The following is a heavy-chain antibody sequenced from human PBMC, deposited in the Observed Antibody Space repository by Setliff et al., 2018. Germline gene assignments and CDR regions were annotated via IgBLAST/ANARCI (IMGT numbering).Heavy chain of an antibody. CDR3: ARMSTSGPHYDY. D-gene: IGHD2-8*02. CDR1: GYTFTNYA. Sequence: ASVKVSCKASGYTFTNYAMHWVRQAPGQRLEWLGWISGGNGNTKYSQKFQGRVTITRDTSATTVHMELSSLRSDDTAVYYCARMSTSGPHYDYWGQGTLVTVSS. J-gene: IGHJ4*02. CDR2: ISGGNGNT. V-gene: IGHV1-3*01.